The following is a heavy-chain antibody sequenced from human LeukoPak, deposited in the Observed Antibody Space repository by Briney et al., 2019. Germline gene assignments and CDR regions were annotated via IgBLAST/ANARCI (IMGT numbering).Heavy chain of an antibody. V-gene: IGHV3-30-3*01. J-gene: IGHJ6*02. Sequence: GGSLRLSCAASEFTFSTYAMNWVRQAPGKGLEWVAVISYDGSNKYYADSVKGRFTISRDNSKNTLYLQMNSLRAEDTAVYYCARDQVRDYGDSYYYYYGMDVWGQGTTVTVSS. CDR1: EFTFSTYA. CDR3: ARDQVRDYGDSYYYYYGMDV. D-gene: IGHD4-17*01. CDR2: ISYDGSNK.